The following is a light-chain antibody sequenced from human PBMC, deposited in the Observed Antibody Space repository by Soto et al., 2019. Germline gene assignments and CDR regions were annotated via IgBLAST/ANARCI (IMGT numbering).Light chain of an antibody. V-gene: IGLV2-14*01. Sequence: QSVLTQPASVSGSPGQSITISCTGTSSDVGDYDYVSWYQQYAGKAPKMMIYEVSNRPSGVSNRFSGSKSGNTASLTISGHQDEDEADYYCSSYRSSNTLLFGGGTKLTVL. CDR1: SSDVGDYDY. CDR2: EVS. CDR3: SSYRSSNTLL. J-gene: IGLJ2*01.